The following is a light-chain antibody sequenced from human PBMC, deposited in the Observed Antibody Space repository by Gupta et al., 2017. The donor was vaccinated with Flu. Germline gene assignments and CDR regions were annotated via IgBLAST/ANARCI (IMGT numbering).Light chain of an antibody. Sequence: QSALTQPPSASGSPGQSVTISCTGTSSDVGGYISVCWYQQHPDKAPKLIIYEDTKRPSGVPDRFSGSKSGNTASLTXSXLQAGDXAHYYCSSYGGRNNLLFGGGTKLTVL. CDR3: SSYGGRNNLL. CDR2: EDT. V-gene: IGLV2-8*01. CDR1: SSDVGGYIS. J-gene: IGLJ2*01.